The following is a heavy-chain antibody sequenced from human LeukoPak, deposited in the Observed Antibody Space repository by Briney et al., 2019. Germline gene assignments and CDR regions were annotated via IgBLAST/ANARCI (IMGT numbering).Heavy chain of an antibody. Sequence: GGSLKISCKGSGYSFTSYWIGWVRQMSGKGLEWMGIIYPRDSLTRNTTSFQGQVTISADKSISTAYLQWSSLKASDTAMYYCARHVGITMVRGVIPYIDYWGEGTLVTVFS. CDR3: ARHVGITMVRGVIPYIDY. CDR2: IYPRDSLT. J-gene: IGHJ4*02. D-gene: IGHD3-10*01. CDR1: GYSFTSYW. V-gene: IGHV5-51*01.